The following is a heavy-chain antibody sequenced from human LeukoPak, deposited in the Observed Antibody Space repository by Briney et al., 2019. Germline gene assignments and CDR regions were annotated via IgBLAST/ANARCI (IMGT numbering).Heavy chain of an antibody. CDR2: IYPGDSDT. D-gene: IGHD2-2*01. CDR1: GYSFTSYW. V-gene: IGHV5-51*01. J-gene: IGHJ4*02. Sequence: GESLKISCKGSGYSFTSYWIGWVRQMPGKGLEWMGIIYPGDSDTRYSPSFQGQVTISADKSISTAYLQWSSLKASDTAMYYCARGMRKKDIVVVPALDYWGQGTLVTVSS. CDR3: ARGMRKKDIVVVPALDY.